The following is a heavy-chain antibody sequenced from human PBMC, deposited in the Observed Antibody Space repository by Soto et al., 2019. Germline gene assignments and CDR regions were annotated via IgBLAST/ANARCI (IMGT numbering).Heavy chain of an antibody. D-gene: IGHD3-22*01. J-gene: IGHJ5*02. V-gene: IGHV3-30*18. CDR3: AKDLPFYYYDSSGYSNWFDP. CDR1: GFTFSSYG. Sequence: GSLRLSCAASGFTFSSYGMHWVRQAPGKGLEWVAVISYDGGNKYYADSVKGRFTISRDNSKNTLYLQMNSLRAEDTAVYYCAKDLPFYYYDSSGYSNWFDPWGQGTLVTVSS. CDR2: ISYDGGNK.